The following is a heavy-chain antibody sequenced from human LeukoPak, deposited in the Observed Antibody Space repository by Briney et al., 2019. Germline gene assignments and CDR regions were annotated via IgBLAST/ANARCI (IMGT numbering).Heavy chain of an antibody. J-gene: IGHJ5*02. D-gene: IGHD1-1*01. CDR2: IYYGGST. CDR1: GGSISSFY. Sequence: SETLSLTCTVSGGSISSFYWSWIRQPPGKGLEWIGYIYYGGSTNYNPSLKSRVTIPVDTSKNQFSLKLSSVTAADTAVYYCARHGTSGTNLNWFDPWGQGTLVTVSS. V-gene: IGHV4-59*01. CDR3: ARHGTSGTNLNWFDP.